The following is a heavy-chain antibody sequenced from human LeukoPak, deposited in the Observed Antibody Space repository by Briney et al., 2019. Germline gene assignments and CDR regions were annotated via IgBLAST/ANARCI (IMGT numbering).Heavy chain of an antibody. D-gene: IGHD2-2*02. J-gene: IGHJ4*02. CDR1: GFTFSSYG. CDR3: AKGLYSDHEDYFDY. V-gene: IGHV3-30*18. CDR2: ISYDGSNK. Sequence: QPGVSLRLSCAASGFTFSSYGMHWVRQAPGKGLEWVAVISYDGSNKYYADSVKGRFTISRDNSKNTLYLQMNSLRAEDTAVYYCAKGLYSDHEDYFDYWGQGTLVTISS.